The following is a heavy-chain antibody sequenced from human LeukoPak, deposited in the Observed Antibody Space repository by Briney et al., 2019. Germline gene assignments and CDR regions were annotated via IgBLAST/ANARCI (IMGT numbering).Heavy chain of an antibody. Sequence: GGSLRLSCAASGFTFSSYWMSWVRQAPGKGLEWVANINKDGGEKYYVDSVKGRFTISRDNTKNSLYLQMNSLRADDTAVYYCARDCSSTSCLFDYWGQGTLVTVSS. CDR3: ARDCSSTSCLFDY. CDR1: GFTFSSYW. D-gene: IGHD2-2*01. J-gene: IGHJ4*02. V-gene: IGHV3-7*03. CDR2: INKDGGEK.